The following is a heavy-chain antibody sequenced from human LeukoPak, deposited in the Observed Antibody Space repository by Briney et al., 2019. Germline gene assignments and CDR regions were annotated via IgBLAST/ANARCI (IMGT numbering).Heavy chain of an antibody. CDR1: GYTFTNFD. D-gene: IGHD1/OR15-1a*01. Sequence: GASVKVSCKASGYTFTNFDINWVRQAPGQGLEWMGWMNPVSGKAGSAQKFQGRVTLTRDTSISTAYMEVSSLRFDDTAFYYCARAPMGTAPLYWGQGTLVTVSS. J-gene: IGHJ4*02. CDR2: MNPVSGKA. V-gene: IGHV1-8*01. CDR3: ARAPMGTAPLY.